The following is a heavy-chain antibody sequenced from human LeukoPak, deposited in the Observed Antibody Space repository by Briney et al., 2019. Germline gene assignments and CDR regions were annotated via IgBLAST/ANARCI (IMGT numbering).Heavy chain of an antibody. CDR1: GGSISSYY. D-gene: IGHD6-13*01. CDR3: ARAFAGYSSSNFDY. CDR2: IYYSGGT. J-gene: IGHJ4*02. V-gene: IGHV4-59*01. Sequence: SETLSLTCTVSGGSISSYYWSWIRQPPGKGLEWIGYIYYSGGTNYNPSLKSRVTISVDTSKNQFSLKLSSVTAADTAVYYCARAFAGYSSSNFDYWGQGTLVTVSS.